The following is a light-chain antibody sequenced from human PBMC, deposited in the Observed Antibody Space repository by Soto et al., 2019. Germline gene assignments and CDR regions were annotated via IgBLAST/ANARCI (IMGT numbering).Light chain of an antibody. V-gene: IGKV1-5*03. CDR1: QSINSW. Sequence: DIQMTQSPSTLSASVGDRVTITCRASQSINSWLAWYQQKPGKAPKLLIYKASSLESGVPSRFSGSGSGTEFTLTISSLQPDDFATYYCQQYNSYWTFGQGTKVGIK. CDR3: QQYNSYWT. J-gene: IGKJ1*01. CDR2: KAS.